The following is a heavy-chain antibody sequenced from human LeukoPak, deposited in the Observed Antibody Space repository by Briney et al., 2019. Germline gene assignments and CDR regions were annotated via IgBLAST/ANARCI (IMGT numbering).Heavy chain of an antibody. Sequence: NPSETLSLTRAVSGYSISSGYYWGWIRQPPGKGLEWIGSIDHSGSTYYNPSLKSRVTISVDTSKNQFSLKLSSVTAADTAVYYCARDQLLSYYFDYWGQGTLVTVSS. J-gene: IGHJ4*02. V-gene: IGHV4-38-2*02. CDR1: GYSISSGYY. D-gene: IGHD2-2*01. CDR3: ARDQLLSYYFDY. CDR2: IDHSGST.